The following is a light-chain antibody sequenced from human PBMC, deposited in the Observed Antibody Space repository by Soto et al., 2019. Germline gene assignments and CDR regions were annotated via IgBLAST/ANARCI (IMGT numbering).Light chain of an antibody. Sequence: DIQMTQSPSSLSASVGDRVTITCRASQSISSYLNWFQQKPGKAPKLLISATSSLQSGVPSRFSGSGSGTDVTLTISSLQPEDFATYYCQQSSSSPHTFGQGTKLEIK. J-gene: IGKJ2*01. CDR2: ATS. V-gene: IGKV1-39*01. CDR1: QSISSY. CDR3: QQSSSSPHT.